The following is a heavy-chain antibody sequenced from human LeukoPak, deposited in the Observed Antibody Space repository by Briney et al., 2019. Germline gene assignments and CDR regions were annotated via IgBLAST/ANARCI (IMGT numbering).Heavy chain of an antibody. CDR2: IYNSGST. Sequence: PSETLSLTCIVSGGSISRGSYYWNWIRQPAGKGLEWMGRIYNSGSTNYNPSLKSRVTISTDMSRNQFSLNLSSVTAADTAVYYCARQTFGALYFDSWGQGTLVTVFS. V-gene: IGHV4-61*02. CDR1: GGSISRGSYY. D-gene: IGHD3-10*01. J-gene: IGHJ4*02. CDR3: ARQTFGALYFDS.